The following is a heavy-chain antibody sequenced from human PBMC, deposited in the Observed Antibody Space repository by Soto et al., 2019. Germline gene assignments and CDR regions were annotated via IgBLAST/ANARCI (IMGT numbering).Heavy chain of an antibody. Sequence: GGSLRLSCAASGFTFSSYSMNWVRQAPGKGLEWVSYISSSSSTIYYADSVKGRFTISRDNAKNSLYLQMNSLRDEDTAVYYCARDYRYYDILTGSESVDVWGQGTTVTVSS. V-gene: IGHV3-48*02. CDR2: ISSSSSTI. CDR3: ARDYRYYDILTGSESVDV. J-gene: IGHJ6*02. CDR1: GFTFSSYS. D-gene: IGHD3-9*01.